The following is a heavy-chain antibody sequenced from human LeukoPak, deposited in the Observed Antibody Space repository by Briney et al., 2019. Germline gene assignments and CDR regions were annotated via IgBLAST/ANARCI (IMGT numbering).Heavy chain of an antibody. J-gene: IGHJ5*02. V-gene: IGHV1-18*01. CDR2: ISPYNANT. D-gene: IGHD4-17*01. CDR3: VRDLSVNLYRAWFDP. CDR1: GYSFTSYG. Sequence: GASVKVSCKASGYSFTSYGFSWVRQAPGQGLEWMGWISPYNANTNYAQKFRGRVTMTTDTATSTAYMELRSLGFDDTAVYYCVRDLSVNLYRAWFDPWGQGTLVIVSS.